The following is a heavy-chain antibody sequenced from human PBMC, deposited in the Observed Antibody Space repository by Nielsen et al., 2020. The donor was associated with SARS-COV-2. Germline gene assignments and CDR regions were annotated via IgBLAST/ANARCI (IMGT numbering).Heavy chain of an antibody. CDR3: AKDPAAVVPDNYFDY. Sequence: GESLKISCAASGFTFSSYGMHWVRQAPGKGLEWVSVISYDGRYRYYADSVKGRLTISRDNSENTLYLQMNSLRADDTAVYYCAKDPAAVVPDNYFDYWGQGTLVTVSS. CDR1: GFTFSSYG. V-gene: IGHV3-30*18. CDR2: ISYDGRYR. D-gene: IGHD2-2*01. J-gene: IGHJ4*02.